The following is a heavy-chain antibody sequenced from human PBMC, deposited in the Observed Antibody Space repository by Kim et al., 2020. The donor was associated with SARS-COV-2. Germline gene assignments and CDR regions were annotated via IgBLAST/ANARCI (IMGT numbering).Heavy chain of an antibody. CDR2: AYYIGNT. CDR3: ARHQRYSSGWYAAFYSYCMDV. Sequence: SETLSLTCTVSGGSLSSSSYYWGWIRQPPGKGLEWIGTAYYIGNTYYNSSLKSGVTLSVDTSKNPFSLKLGSVTAADTAVYYCARHQRYSSGWYAAFYSYCMDVWGKGTTVTGSS. J-gene: IGHJ6*03. D-gene: IGHD6-19*01. CDR1: GGSLSSSSYY. V-gene: IGHV4-39*01.